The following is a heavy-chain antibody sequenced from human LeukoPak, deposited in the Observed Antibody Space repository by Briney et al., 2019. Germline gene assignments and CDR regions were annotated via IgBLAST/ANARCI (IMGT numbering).Heavy chain of an antibody. D-gene: IGHD5-18*01. Sequence: GGPLRLSCTTSGITFSTYGMAWGPRAPGKGLEGGSTISGSGANTNYADSVKGRLTISRDSSNNTLYLRLDNLRAENAAVYFCAKRGGCGYGSHFDYWGQGTLVTVSS. J-gene: IGHJ4*02. CDR3: AKRGGCGYGSHFDY. CDR2: ISGSGANT. CDR1: GITFSTYG. V-gene: IGHV3-23*01.